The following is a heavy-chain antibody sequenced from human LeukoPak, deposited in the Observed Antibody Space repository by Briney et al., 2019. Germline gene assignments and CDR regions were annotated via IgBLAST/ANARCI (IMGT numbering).Heavy chain of an antibody. Sequence: PGRSLRLSCAASGFTFDDYAMHWVRQAPGKGLEWVSSISGNSGSLGYADSVKGRFTISRDNAKNSLYLQMNSLRLEDTALCYCATGDGTKFDSWGQGTLVTVSS. CDR1: GFTFDDYA. V-gene: IGHV3-9*01. CDR2: ISGNSGSL. D-gene: IGHD2-21*02. J-gene: IGHJ4*02. CDR3: ATGDGTKFDS.